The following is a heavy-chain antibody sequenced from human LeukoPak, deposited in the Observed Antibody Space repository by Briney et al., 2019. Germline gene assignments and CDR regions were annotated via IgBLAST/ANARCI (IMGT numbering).Heavy chain of an antibody. CDR3: AREPPPGFGEPR. D-gene: IGHD3-10*01. CDR2: ISSSGSTI. J-gene: IGHJ4*02. CDR1: GFTFSSYE. V-gene: IGHV3-48*03. Sequence: GGSLRLSCAASGFTFSSYEMNWVRQAPGKGLEWGSYISSSGSTIYYADSVKGRFTISRDNAKNSLYLQMNSLRAEDTAVYYCAREPPPGFGEPRWGQGTLVTVSS.